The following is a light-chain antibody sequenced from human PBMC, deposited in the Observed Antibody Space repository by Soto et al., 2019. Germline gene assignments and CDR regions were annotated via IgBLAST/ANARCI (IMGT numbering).Light chain of an antibody. J-gene: IGKJ4*01. Sequence: EIVMTQSPVTLSVSPGDRATLSCRASQSVNSNLAWYQHKPGQTPKLLIYVASTRATGIPARFSGSGSGTEFTLTISSLQSEDFAVYYCQQYNVWPLTFGGWTKVEFK. V-gene: IGKV3-15*01. CDR1: QSVNSN. CDR2: VAS. CDR3: QQYNVWPLT.